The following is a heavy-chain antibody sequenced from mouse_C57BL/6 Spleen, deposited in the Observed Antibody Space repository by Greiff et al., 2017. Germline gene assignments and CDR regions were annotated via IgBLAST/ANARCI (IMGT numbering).Heavy chain of an antibody. CDR2: ISNGGGST. CDR3: ARHILAY. CDR1: GFTFSDYY. Sequence: EVKVVESGGGLVQPGGSLKLSCAASGFTFSDYYMYWVRQTPEKRLEWVAYISNGGGSTYYPDTVKGRFTISRDNAKNTLYLQMSRLKSEDTAMYYCARHILAYWGQGTLVTVSA. V-gene: IGHV5-12*01. J-gene: IGHJ3*01.